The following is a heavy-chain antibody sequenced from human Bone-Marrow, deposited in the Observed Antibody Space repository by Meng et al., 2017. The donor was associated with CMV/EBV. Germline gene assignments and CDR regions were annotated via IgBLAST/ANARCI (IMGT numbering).Heavy chain of an antibody. D-gene: IGHD3-10*01. Sequence: SETLSLTCTVSGGSISSSSYYWGRIRQPPGKGLEWIGSIYYSGSTYYNPSLKSRVTISVDTSKNQFSLKLSSVTAADTAVYYCASRAHYYGSGSYKDYWGQGTLVTVSS. V-gene: IGHV4-39*07. CDR1: GGSISSSSYY. CDR2: IYYSGST. CDR3: ASRAHYYGSGSYKDY. J-gene: IGHJ4*02.